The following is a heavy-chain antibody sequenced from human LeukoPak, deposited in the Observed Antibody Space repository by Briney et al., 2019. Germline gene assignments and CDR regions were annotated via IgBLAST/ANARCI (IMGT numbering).Heavy chain of an antibody. D-gene: IGHD1-26*01. V-gene: IGHV3-64*01. CDR2: ISSNGGST. Sequence: GGSLRLSCAASGFTFSSYAMHWVRQAPGKGLGYVSAISSNGGSTYYANSVKGRFTISRDNSKNTLYLQMGSLGAEDMAVYYCARGGIVGASVFQHWGQGTLVTVSS. CDR3: ARGGIVGASVFQH. J-gene: IGHJ1*01. CDR1: GFTFSSYA.